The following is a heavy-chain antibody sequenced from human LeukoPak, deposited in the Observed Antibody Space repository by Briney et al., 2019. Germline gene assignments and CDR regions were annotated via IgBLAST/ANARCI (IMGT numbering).Heavy chain of an antibody. CDR2: IYPGDSDT. CDR3: ARGNHCGSTSCALDY. CDR1: GYSFASDW. J-gene: IGHJ4*02. D-gene: IGHD2-2*01. V-gene: IGHV5-51*01. Sequence: GESLKISCEGSGYSFASDWFGWVRQMPGKGLGWMGIIYPGDSDTRYSPSFQGQVTISADKSIATAYLQWSSLKASDTAMYYCARGNHCGSTSCALDYWGQGTLVTVSS.